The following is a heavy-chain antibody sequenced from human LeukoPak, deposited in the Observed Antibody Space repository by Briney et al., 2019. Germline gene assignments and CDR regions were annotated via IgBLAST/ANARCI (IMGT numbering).Heavy chain of an antibody. Sequence: GGSLRLSCAASGFTFSSYSMNWVRQAPGKGLEWVSSISSSSSYIYYADSVKGRFTISRDNAKNSLYLQMNSLRAEDTAVYYCASRISSGNYFFDYWGQGTLVTVSS. CDR3: ASRISSGNYFFDY. CDR1: GFTFSSYS. J-gene: IGHJ4*02. CDR2: ISSSSSYI. D-gene: IGHD1-26*01. V-gene: IGHV3-21*01.